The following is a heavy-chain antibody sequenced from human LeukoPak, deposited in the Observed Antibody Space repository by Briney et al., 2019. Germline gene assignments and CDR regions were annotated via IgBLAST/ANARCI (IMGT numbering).Heavy chain of an antibody. CDR1: EFTFSSYW. J-gene: IGHJ6*03. Sequence: GGSLRLSCAASEFTFSSYWMSWVHQAPGKGLEWVANIKQDGSEKYYVDSVKGRFTISRDNAKNSLYLQMNSLRAEDTAVYYCARDLGPGQYYYYYIDVWGKGTTVTVSS. CDR2: IKQDGSEK. CDR3: ARDLGPGQYYYYYIDV. V-gene: IGHV3-7*01.